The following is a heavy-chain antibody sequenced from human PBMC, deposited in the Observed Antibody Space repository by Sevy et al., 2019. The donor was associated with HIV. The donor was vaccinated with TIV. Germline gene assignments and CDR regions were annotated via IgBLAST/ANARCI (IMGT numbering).Heavy chain of an antibody. V-gene: IGHV1-24*01. CDR3: STTRDYYDSSGYPFDY. J-gene: IGHJ4*02. CDR2: FDPEDGET. D-gene: IGHD3-22*01. Sequence: ASVKVSCKVSGYTLTELSRHWVRQAPGKGLEWMATFDPEDGETIYAQRFQGRVTMTEDTSTDTAYMKLSSLRSEDTAVYYCSTTRDYYDSSGYPFDYWGQGTLVTVSS. CDR1: GYTLTELS.